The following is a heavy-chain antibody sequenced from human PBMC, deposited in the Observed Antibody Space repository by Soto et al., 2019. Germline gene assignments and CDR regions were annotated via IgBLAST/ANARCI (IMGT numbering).Heavy chain of an antibody. CDR1: GGSISNYY. Sequence: SETLSLTCTVSGGSISNYYWSWIRQPPGKGLEWIGYIYYSGSTNYNPSLKSRVTISVDTSKNQFSLKLSSVTAADTAVYYCARRWGSSFDFWGQGTLVTVSS. CDR2: IYYSGST. J-gene: IGHJ4*02. V-gene: IGHV4-59*08. D-gene: IGHD2-2*01. CDR3: ARRWGSSFDF.